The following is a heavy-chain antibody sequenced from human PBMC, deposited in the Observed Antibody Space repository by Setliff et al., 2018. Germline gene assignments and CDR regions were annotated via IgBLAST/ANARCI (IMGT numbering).Heavy chain of an antibody. J-gene: IGHJ4*02. CDR1: GGSISSGGYY. Sequence: SETLSLTCTVSGGSISSGGYYWSWIRQPPGKGLEWIGSIYYSGSTYYNPSLKSRVTTLVDTSKNHFSLKLSSVTAADTAVYYCARQTGEQLVDYWGQGTLVTVSS. V-gene: IGHV4-39*01. CDR2: IYYSGST. CDR3: ARQTGEQLVDY. D-gene: IGHD6-6*01.